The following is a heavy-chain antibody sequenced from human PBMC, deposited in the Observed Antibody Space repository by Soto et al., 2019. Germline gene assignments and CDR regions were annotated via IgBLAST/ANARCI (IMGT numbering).Heavy chain of an antibody. J-gene: IGHJ4*02. CDR2: IRSKANSYAT. CDR3: TRHADLGYCSSTSCYDFDY. Sequence: EVQLVECGGGLVQPGGSLKLSCAASGLTFSGSAMHWVRQASGKGLEWVGRIRSKANSYATEYAASVKGRFTISRDDSKNTAFLQMNSLKTEDTAVYYCTRHADLGYCSSTSCYDFDYWGQGTLVTVSS. V-gene: IGHV3-73*01. CDR1: GLTFSGSA. D-gene: IGHD2-2*01.